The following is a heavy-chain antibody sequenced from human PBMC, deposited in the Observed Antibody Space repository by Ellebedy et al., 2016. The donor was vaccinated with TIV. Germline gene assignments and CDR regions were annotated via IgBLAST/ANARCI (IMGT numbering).Heavy chain of an antibody. CDR3: ATLRLGELSLYNY. V-gene: IGHV3-23*01. Sequence: GGSLRLSCAASGFTFSSYAMSWVRQAPGKGLEWVSAISGSGGSTYYADSVKGRFTISRDNAKNTLYLQMNSLRVEDTAVYYCATLRLGELSLYNYWGQGTLVTVSS. CDR2: ISGSGGST. CDR1: GFTFSSYA. D-gene: IGHD3-16*02. J-gene: IGHJ4*02.